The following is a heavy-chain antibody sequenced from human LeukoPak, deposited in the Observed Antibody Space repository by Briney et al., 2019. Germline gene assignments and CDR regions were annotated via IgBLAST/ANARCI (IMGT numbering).Heavy chain of an antibody. Sequence: ASVKVSCKASGGTFSSYAISWVRQAPGQGLEWMGGIIPIFGTANYAQKFQGRVTITADESTSTAYMELSSLRSEDTAVYYCARGDSTLGVRRSYYGMDVWGQGTTVIVSS. D-gene: IGHD3-10*01. V-gene: IGHV1-69*13. J-gene: IGHJ6*02. CDR2: IIPIFGTA. CDR3: ARGDSTLGVRRSYYGMDV. CDR1: GGTFSSYA.